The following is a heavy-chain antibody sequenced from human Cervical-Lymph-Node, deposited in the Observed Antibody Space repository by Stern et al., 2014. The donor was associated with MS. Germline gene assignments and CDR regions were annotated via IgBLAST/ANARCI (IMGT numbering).Heavy chain of an antibody. CDR3: ARGRGYPIVVPYYFYGMDG. D-gene: IGHD2-2*01. Sequence: QVQLQQWGAGLLKPSETLSLTCAVSGGSFSEHYWSWIRQSPGTGLEWIGEISHVGTTGYNPSLKSRVTISVDTSKNQFSLKLSSVTAADTAKYYCARGRGYPIVVPYYFYGMDGWGQGTTVTVSS. CDR2: ISHVGTT. CDR1: GGSFSEHY. V-gene: IGHV4-34*01. J-gene: IGHJ6*02.